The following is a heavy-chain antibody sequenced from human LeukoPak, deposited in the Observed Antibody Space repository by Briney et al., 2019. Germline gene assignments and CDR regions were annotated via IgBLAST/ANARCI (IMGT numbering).Heavy chain of an antibody. D-gene: IGHD3-10*01. V-gene: IGHV4-39*07. CDR3: ATGSDEYDPRLVDY. CDR2: IYYGGST. Sequence: SETLSLTCTVSGGSISSSSYYWGWIRQPPGKGLEWIGSIYYGGSTYYNPSLKSRVTISVDTSKNQFSLKLSSVTAADTAVYYCATGSDEYDPRLVDYWGQGTLVTVSS. CDR1: GGSISSSSYY. J-gene: IGHJ4*02.